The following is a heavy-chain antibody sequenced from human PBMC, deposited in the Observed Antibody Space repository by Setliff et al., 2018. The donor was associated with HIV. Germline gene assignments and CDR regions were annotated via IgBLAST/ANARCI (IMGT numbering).Heavy chain of an antibody. J-gene: IGHJ5*02. CDR3: ALDLPGPAITSGWMKNWFDP. D-gene: IGHD6-19*01. Sequence: ASVKVSCKPSGYSFTNHYMHWVRQAPGQGLEWMGVINPSGGSTRNAQKFQGRVTMTRDTSTNTVYMELSGLRSEDTALYYCALDLPGPAITSGWMKNWFDPWGQGTLVTVSS. CDR2: INPSGGST. V-gene: IGHV1-46*01. CDR1: GYSFTNHY.